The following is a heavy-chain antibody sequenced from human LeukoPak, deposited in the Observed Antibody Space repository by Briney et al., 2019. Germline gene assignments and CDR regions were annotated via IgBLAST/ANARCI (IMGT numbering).Heavy chain of an antibody. CDR1: VGSLSRYY. CDR3: AREHCSGAGCYSIYAFDI. Sequence: SETLSLTRIDSVGSLSRYYWSWIRQPPGTGLEWVWYIYYSGSTNYNPSLKSRVTISVDTSKKQFSLKLSSVTAADTAVYYCAREHCSGAGCYSIYAFDIWGQGTMVTVSS. J-gene: IGHJ3*02. D-gene: IGHD2-15*01. CDR2: IYYSGST. V-gene: IGHV4-59*01.